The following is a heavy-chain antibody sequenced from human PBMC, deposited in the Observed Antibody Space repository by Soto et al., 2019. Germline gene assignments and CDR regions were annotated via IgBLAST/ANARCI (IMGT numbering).Heavy chain of an antibody. V-gene: IGHV1-2*02. CDR3: ARGRHTEYSSPRYDY. D-gene: IGHD3-10*01. Sequence: ASFKVSCKACGYTFTDYYMHWVRQAPGQGLEGVGGINPNSGATNFAEKVQGRISMTSDTSITTAYMELNRLRSDDTAIYYFARGRHTEYSSPRYDYWGQGVLVTVSS. CDR1: GYTFTDYY. J-gene: IGHJ4*02. CDR2: INPNSGAT.